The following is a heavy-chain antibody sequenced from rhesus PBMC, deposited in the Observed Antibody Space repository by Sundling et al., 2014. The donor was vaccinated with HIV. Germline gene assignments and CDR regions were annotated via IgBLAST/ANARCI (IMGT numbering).Heavy chain of an antibody. CDR3: AREDCNWGSHYGLDS. V-gene: IGHV4-122*02. D-gene: IGHD7-45*01. J-gene: IGHJ6*01. CDR2: ITYSGST. Sequence: QVQLQESGPGLVKASETLSLTCGVSGGSISSGYYYWTWIRQPPGKGLEWIGYITYSGSTSYNPSLKSRVTISRDTSKNQFSLKLTSVTAADTAVYYCAREDCNWGSHYGLDSWGQGSSSPSPQ. CDR1: GGSISSGYYY.